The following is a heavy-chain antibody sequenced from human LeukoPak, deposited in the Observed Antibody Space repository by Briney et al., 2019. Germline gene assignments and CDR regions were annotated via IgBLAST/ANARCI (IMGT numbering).Heavy chain of an antibody. Sequence: SETLSLTCTVSGGSISSYYWSWIRQPPGKGLEWIGEINHSGSTNYNPSLKSRVTISVDTSKNQFSLKLSSVTAADTAVYYCARTVRRMTTVTTGLGYWGQGTLVTVSS. J-gene: IGHJ4*02. D-gene: IGHD4-17*01. CDR2: INHSGST. CDR3: ARTVRRMTTVTTGLGY. CDR1: GGSISSYY. V-gene: IGHV4-34*01.